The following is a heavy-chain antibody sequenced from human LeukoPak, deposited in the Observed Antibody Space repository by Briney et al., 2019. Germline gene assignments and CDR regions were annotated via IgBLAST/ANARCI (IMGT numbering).Heavy chain of an antibody. D-gene: IGHD6-13*01. V-gene: IGHV4-30-2*01. J-gene: IGHJ4*02. CDR1: GGSISSGGYY. Sequence: SETLSLTCTVSGGSISSGGYYWSWIRQPPGKGLEWIGYIYHSGSTYYNPSLKSRVTISVDRSKNQFSLKLSSVTAADTAVYYCARRSPNSISTYYFDYWGQGTLVTVSS. CDR2: IYHSGST. CDR3: ARRSPNSISTYYFDY.